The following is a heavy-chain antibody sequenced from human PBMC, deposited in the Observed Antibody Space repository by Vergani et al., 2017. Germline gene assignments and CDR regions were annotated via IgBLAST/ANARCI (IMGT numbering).Heavy chain of an antibody. Sequence: QVQLQESGPGLVKPSETLSLTCTVSGGSISSYYWSWIRQPPGKGLEWIGYIYYSGSTNYNPSLKSRVTISVDTSKNQFSLKLSSVTAAATAGYYCARGGVAAAGSDFDYWGQGTLVTVSS. J-gene: IGHJ4*02. D-gene: IGHD6-13*01. CDR1: GGSISSYY. V-gene: IGHV4-59*12. CDR2: IYYSGST. CDR3: ARGGVAAAGSDFDY.